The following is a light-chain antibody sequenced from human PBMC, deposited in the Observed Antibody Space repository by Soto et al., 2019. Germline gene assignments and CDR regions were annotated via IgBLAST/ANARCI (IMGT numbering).Light chain of an antibody. J-gene: IGKJ1*01. CDR3: QHYNNWPPWT. CDR2: DAS. Sequence: ETVMTQSPATLSVSPGERATLSCRASQSVSNNLAWYQQKPGQAPRLLIYDASTRATGIPARFSGNGSGTEFALTISSLQSEDFAVYYCQHYNNWPPWTFGQGTKVEIK. CDR1: QSVSNN. V-gene: IGKV3-15*01.